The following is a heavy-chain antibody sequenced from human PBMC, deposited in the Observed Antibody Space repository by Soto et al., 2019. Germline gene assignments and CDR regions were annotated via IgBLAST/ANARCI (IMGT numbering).Heavy chain of an antibody. CDR1: GDSINNYS. J-gene: IGHJ6*02. Sequence: SETLSLTCTISGDSINNYSWNWIRQSPGKGLEWIGYISYSGSTSYNPSLQGRVTISSDTSKNQFSLELSSVTAADTAVYYCARARQRDTGRGLDVWGQGTTVTVS. V-gene: IGHV4-59*01. D-gene: IGHD5-18*01. CDR3: ARARQRDTGRGLDV. CDR2: ISYSGST.